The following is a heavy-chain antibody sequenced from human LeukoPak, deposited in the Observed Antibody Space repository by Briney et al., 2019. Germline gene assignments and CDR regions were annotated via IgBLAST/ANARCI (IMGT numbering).Heavy chain of an antibody. D-gene: IGHD3-9*01. CDR1: GFTFDDYA. Sequence: GGSLRLSCAASGFTFDDYAMHWVRQAPGKGLEWVSGISWNSGSIGYADSVKGRFTISRDNAKNSLYLQMNSLRAEDTALYYCARGNILDYWGQGTRVTVSS. CDR3: ARGNILDY. V-gene: IGHV3-9*01. CDR2: ISWNSGSI. J-gene: IGHJ4*02.